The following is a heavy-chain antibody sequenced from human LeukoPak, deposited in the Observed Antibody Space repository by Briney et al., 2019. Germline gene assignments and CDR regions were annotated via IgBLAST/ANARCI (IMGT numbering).Heavy chain of an antibody. CDR2: INSDGSST. V-gene: IGHV3-74*01. J-gene: IGHJ4*02. CDR3: ARPPRLLDPYYFDY. Sequence: GGSLRLSCAASGFTFSSYWMHWVRQAPGKGLVWVSRINSDGSSTSYADSVKGRFTISRDNAKNTLYLQMNSLRAEDTAVYYCARPPRLLDPYYFDYWGQGTLVTVSS. CDR1: GFTFSSYW. D-gene: IGHD3-3*01.